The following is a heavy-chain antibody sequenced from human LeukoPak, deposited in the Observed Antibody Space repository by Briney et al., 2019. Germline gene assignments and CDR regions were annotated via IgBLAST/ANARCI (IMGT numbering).Heavy chain of an antibody. J-gene: IGHJ4*02. D-gene: IGHD2-2*01. CDR2: INPNSGGT. CDR3: ARANALYCSSTSCLFDY. CDR1: GYTFTGYY. Sequence: ASVKVSCKASGYTFTGYYMHWVRQAPGQGLEWMAWINPNSGGTYYAQNFHDRITMTRDTSISTAYMELSRLRSDDTAIYYCARANALYCSSTSCLFDYWGEGTLVTVSS. V-gene: IGHV1-2*02.